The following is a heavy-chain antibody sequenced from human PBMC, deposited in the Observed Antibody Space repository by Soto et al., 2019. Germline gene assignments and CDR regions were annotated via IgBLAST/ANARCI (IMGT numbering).Heavy chain of an antibody. J-gene: IGHJ4*02. D-gene: IGHD5-18*01. CDR3: AREGYNYGHYFDS. CDR1: GFTFSNYA. V-gene: IGHV3-23*01. Sequence: GGSLRLSCAASGFTFSNYAMSWVRQAPGKGLEWVSTISGSGGSTYYADSVKGRFTISRDKSKNQVSLKLRSVTAADTAVYYCAREGYNYGHYFDSWGQGTLVTVSS. CDR2: ISGSGGST.